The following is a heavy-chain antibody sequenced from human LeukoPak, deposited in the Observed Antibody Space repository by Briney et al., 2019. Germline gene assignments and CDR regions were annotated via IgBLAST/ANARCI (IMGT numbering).Heavy chain of an antibody. CDR2: IYYSGST. CDR1: GGSISSSSYY. J-gene: IGHJ4*02. Sequence: SETLSLTCTVSGGSISSSSYYWGWVRQPPGKGLEWIGSIYYSGSTYYNPSLKSRVTISVDTSKNQFSLKLSSVTAADTAVYYCARVKRSVILPFDYWGQGTLVTVSP. D-gene: IGHD4-11*01. CDR3: ARVKRSVILPFDY. V-gene: IGHV4-39*07.